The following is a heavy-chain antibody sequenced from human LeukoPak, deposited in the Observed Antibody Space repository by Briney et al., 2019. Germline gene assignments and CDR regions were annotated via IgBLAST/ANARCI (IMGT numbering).Heavy chain of an antibody. D-gene: IGHD6-13*01. J-gene: IGHJ6*02. CDR2: INHSGST. CDR3: ASLYSSSWYDYYYYGMDV. V-gene: IGHV4-34*01. CDR1: GGSFSGYY. Sequence: PSETLSLTCAVYGGSFSGYYWSWIRQPPGKGLEWIGEINHSGSTNYNPSLKSRVTISVDTSKNQFSLKLSPVTAADTAVYYCASLYSSSWYDYYYYGMDVWGQGTTVTVSS.